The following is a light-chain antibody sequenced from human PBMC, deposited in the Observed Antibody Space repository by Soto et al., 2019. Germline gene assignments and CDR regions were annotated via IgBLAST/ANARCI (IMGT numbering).Light chain of an antibody. CDR3: LQSYSVPWT. Sequence: DIQMTQSPSSLSASIGDRVTITCRASHTISSNLNWYQQKPGKAPQLLIYAASSVQSGVPPRFSGRGSGTEFTLTVSSLQSEDFATYYCLQSYSVPWTFGHGTKVEIK. CDR1: HTISSN. J-gene: IGKJ1*01. V-gene: IGKV1-39*01. CDR2: AAS.